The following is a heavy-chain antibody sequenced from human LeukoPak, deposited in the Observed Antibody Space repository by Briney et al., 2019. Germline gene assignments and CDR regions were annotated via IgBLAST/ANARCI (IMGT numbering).Heavy chain of an antibody. CDR2: INWNGGST. CDR3: ARAPSLAAAGTNFDY. D-gene: IGHD6-13*01. Sequence: GGSLRLSCAASGFSFDDYGMSWVRQAPGKGLEWVSGINWNGGSTGYADSVKGRFTISRDNAKNSLYLQMNSLRAEDTALYYCARAPSLAAAGTNFDYWGQGTLVTVSS. V-gene: IGHV3-20*04. CDR1: GFSFDDYG. J-gene: IGHJ4*02.